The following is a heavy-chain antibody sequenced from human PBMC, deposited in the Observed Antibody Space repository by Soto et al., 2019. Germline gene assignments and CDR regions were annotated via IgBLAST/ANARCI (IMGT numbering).Heavy chain of an antibody. Sequence: GGSLRLSCVASGFTVSNNYMSWVRQAPGRGLEWVSAISNTGSTYYAGSVKGRSTISRDSSTNTLYPEVNSLRADDTAVYYCAKVNVVVVAATFEYEYYFDYWGQGTLVTVS. CDR1: GFTVSNNY. J-gene: IGHJ4*02. D-gene: IGHD2-15*01. CDR3: AKVNVVVVAATFEYEYYFDY. V-gene: IGHV3-53*01. CDR2: ISNTGST.